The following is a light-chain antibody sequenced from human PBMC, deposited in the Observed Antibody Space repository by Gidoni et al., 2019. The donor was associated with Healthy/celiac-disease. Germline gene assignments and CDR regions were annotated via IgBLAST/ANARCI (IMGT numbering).Light chain of an antibody. CDR3: QQYGSSFT. V-gene: IGKV3-20*01. CDR2: GAS. CDR1: QSVSSSY. Sequence: ESVLTQSPGTLSLSPGERATLSCRASQSVSSSYLAWYQQKPGQAPRLLIYGASSRATGIPDRFSGSGSGTDFTLTISRLEPEDFAVYYCQQYGSSFTLXHXTKVDIK. J-gene: IGKJ3*01.